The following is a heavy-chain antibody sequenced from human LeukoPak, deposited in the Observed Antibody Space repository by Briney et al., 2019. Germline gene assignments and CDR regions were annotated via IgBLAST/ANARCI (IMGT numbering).Heavy chain of an antibody. CDR2: ISSSGSTI. J-gene: IGHJ4*02. Sequence: HPGGSLRLSCAASGFTFSSYEMNWVRQAPGKGLEWVSYISSSGSTIYYADSVKGRFTISRDNAKNSLYLQMNSLRAEDTAVYYCARDPHGRKVFDYWGQGTLVTVSS. CDR3: ARDPHGRKVFDY. V-gene: IGHV3-48*03. CDR1: GFTFSSYE.